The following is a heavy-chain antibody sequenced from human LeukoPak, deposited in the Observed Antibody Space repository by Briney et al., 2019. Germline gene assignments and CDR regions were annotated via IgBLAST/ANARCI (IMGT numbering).Heavy chain of an antibody. CDR2: IYYSGNT. D-gene: IGHD1-26*01. Sequence: SETLSLTCTVSGGSISSSSYYWGWIRQPPGKGLEWIGSIYYSGNTNYNPSLKSRVTISVDTSKKQFSLKLSSVTAADTAVYYCARRSLVRTVGYYYGMDVWGQGTTVTVSS. CDR1: GGSISSSSYY. V-gene: IGHV4-39*07. CDR3: ARRSLVRTVGYYYGMDV. J-gene: IGHJ6*02.